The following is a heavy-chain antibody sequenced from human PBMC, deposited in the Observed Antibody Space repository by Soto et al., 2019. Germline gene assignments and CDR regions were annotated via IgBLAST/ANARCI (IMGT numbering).Heavy chain of an antibody. CDR3: ARGGYSYGFDY. Sequence: SETLSLTCAVSGDSINSDNWWSWVRQPPGKGLEWIGNVYHSGSAGYKPSLRSRVSMSVDKSKNQFSLKLSSVTAADTAVYYCARGGYSYGFDYWGQGTLVTVSS. V-gene: IGHV4-4*02. CDR1: GDSINSDNW. CDR2: VYHSGSA. D-gene: IGHD5-18*01. J-gene: IGHJ4*02.